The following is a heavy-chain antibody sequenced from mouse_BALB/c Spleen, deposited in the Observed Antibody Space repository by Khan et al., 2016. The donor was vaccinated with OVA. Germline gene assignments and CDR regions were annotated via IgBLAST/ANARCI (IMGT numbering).Heavy chain of an antibody. CDR3: ARDRIDY. Sequence: QVQLQQSGTELANPGASVKMSCKASGYTFTTYWMHWVKQRPGQGLEWIGYINPTSGYTDYNEKFKDKATLSADKSSSTAYMQLSSLTSEDSAVYYCARDRIDYWGQGTTLTVSS. J-gene: IGHJ2*01. CDR1: GYTFTTYW. CDR2: INPTSGYT. V-gene: IGHV1-7*01.